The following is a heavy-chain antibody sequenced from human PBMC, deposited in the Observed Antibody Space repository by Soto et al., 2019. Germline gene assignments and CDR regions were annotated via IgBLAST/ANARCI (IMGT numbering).Heavy chain of an antibody. CDR2: ISSSSYI. Sequence: GGSLRLSCAASGFTFSSYSMNWVRQAPGKGLEWVSSISSSSYIYYADSVKGRFTISRDNAKNALYLQMNSLRAEDTAVYYCARARIRFGDLAGRYFDYWGQGTLVTVSS. V-gene: IGHV3-21*01. CDR1: GFTFSSYS. CDR3: ARARIRFGDLAGRYFDY. D-gene: IGHD3-10*01. J-gene: IGHJ4*02.